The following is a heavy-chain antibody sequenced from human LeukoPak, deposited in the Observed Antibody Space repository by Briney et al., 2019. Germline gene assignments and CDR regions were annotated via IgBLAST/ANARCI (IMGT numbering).Heavy chain of an antibody. D-gene: IGHD4-11*01. J-gene: IGHJ5*02. CDR3: AREGGNDYSNYGWFDP. Sequence: GSLRLSCAASGFTFSRYWMHWVRQASGKGLVWVSRINRDGSSISYADSVKGRFTISRDNAKNTLYLQMNSLRAEDTAVYYCAREGGNDYSNYGWFDPWGQGTLVTVSS. V-gene: IGHV3-74*01. CDR2: INRDGSSI. CDR1: GFTFSRYW.